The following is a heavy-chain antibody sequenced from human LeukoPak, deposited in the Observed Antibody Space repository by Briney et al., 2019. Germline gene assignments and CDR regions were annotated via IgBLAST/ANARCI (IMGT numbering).Heavy chain of an antibody. J-gene: IGHJ3*02. CDR1: GGSISSGSYY. CDR3: ASLPEIDAFDI. V-gene: IGHV4-61*02. D-gene: IGHD5-24*01. CDR2: IYTSGST. Sequence: SQTLSLTCTVSGGSISSGSYYWSWIRQPAGKGLEWIGRIYTSGSTNYNPSLKSRVTISVDTSKNQFSLKLSSVTAADTAVYYCASLPEIDAFDIWGQGTMVTVSS.